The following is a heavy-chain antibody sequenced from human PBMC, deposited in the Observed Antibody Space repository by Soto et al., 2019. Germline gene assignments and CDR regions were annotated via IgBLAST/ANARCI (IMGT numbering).Heavy chain of an antibody. CDR1: GGSISGFY. Sequence: SETLSLTCTVAGGSISGFYGIWIRQPPGKGLEWIGYIYYSGSTNYNPSLESRVTISVDTSKNQFSLKLTSLSAADTAVYFCARDRYGLDVWGQGTTVTVSS. CDR3: ARDRYGLDV. J-gene: IGHJ6*02. V-gene: IGHV4-59*12. CDR2: IYYSGST.